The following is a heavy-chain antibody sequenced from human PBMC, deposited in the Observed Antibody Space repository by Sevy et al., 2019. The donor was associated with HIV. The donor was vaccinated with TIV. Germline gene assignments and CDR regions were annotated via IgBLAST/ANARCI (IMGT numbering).Heavy chain of an antibody. CDR1: GYTFTAYY. CDR2: IHPKRGVT. D-gene: IGHD3-22*01. CDR3: AREESGDSSAYYYFYYGIDA. V-gene: IGHV1-2*06. J-gene: IGHJ6*02. Sequence: ASLKVSCKASGYTFTAYYIHWVRQAPGQGLEWMGRIHPKRGVTNYAQKFQGRVTMTRDTSMSTAYMELTRLTSDDTAVYYCAREESGDSSAYYYFYYGIDAWGQGTTVTVSS.